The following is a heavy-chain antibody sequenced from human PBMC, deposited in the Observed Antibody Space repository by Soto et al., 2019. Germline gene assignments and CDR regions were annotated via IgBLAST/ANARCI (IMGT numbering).Heavy chain of an antibody. D-gene: IGHD2-8*01. CDR1: GYTFTGNY. CDR2: IHPHSGAT. CDR3: VREGVGPTYGWFDP. V-gene: IGHV1-2*04. Sequence: QVQLVQSGAEVQKPGASVKVSCEATGYTFTGNYLHWVRQAPGQGLEWMGWIHPHSGATKYAQKFQGWVTMTRDTYISTAYFDLSSLKSNDTAVYYCVREGVGPTYGWFDPWGQGTLVTVSS. J-gene: IGHJ5*02.